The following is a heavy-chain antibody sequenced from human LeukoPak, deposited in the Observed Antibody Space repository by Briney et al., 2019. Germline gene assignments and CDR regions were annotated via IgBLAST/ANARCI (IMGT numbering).Heavy chain of an antibody. CDR3: ASDEGSSSSWNFNWFDP. D-gene: IGHD6-6*01. CDR2: IYYSGST. Sequence: SETLSLTCTVSSGSISSSSYYWGWIRQPPGKGLEWIGSIYYSGSTYYNPSLKSRVPISVDTSKNQFSLKLSSVTAADTAVYYCASDEGSSSSWNFNWFDPWGQGTLVTVSS. J-gene: IGHJ5*02. CDR1: SGSISSSSYY. V-gene: IGHV4-39*01.